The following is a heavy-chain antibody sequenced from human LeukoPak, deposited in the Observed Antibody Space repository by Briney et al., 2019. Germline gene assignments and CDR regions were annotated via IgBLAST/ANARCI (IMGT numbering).Heavy chain of an antibody. CDR3: AREYYYGSNSNAFDI. CDR1: GFTFDNYV. D-gene: IGHD3-10*01. CDR2: IWHDGSDK. J-gene: IGHJ3*02. Sequence: QTGGSLRLSCAASGFTFDNYVMHWVRQAPGKGLEWVAVIWHDGSDKYYANSVKGRFTISRDNSKNTLYVQLNSLRTEDTAVYYCAREYYYGSNSNAFDIWGQGTMVIVSS. V-gene: IGHV3-33*01.